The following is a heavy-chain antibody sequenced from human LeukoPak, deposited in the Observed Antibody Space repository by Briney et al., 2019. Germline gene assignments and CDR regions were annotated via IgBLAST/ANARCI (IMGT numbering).Heavy chain of an antibody. V-gene: IGHV1-8*03. Sequence: ASVKVSCKASGYTFTSYDINWVRQAPGQGLEWMGWMNPNSGNTGYAQRFQGRVTITRNTSISTAYMELSSLRSEDTAVYYCARSRSSTSNFDYWGQGTLVTVSS. CDR2: MNPNSGNT. CDR3: ARSRSSTSNFDY. CDR1: GYTFTSYD. D-gene: IGHD2-2*01. J-gene: IGHJ4*02.